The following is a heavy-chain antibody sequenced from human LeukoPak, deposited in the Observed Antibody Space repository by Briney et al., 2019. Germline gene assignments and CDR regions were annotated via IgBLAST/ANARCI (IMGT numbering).Heavy chain of an antibody. Sequence: ASVKVSCKASGYTFTNYGITWVRQAPGQGLEWMGWISAHDGTRNYALKHEDRVTMTTDTSTSTAYMELRSLRSDDTAVNYCARGEGNLRYYDFWSGSSWFDPWGQGTLVTVSS. J-gene: IGHJ5*02. CDR1: GYTFTNYG. CDR2: ISAHDGTR. D-gene: IGHD3-3*01. CDR3: ARGEGNLRYYDFWSGSSWFDP. V-gene: IGHV1-18*01.